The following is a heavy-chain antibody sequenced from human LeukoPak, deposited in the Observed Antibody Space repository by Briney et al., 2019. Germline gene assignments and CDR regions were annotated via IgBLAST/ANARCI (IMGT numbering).Heavy chain of an antibody. V-gene: IGHV1-69-2*01. CDR3: AVELRNKGKFYFDY. D-gene: IGHD3-10*01. J-gene: IGHJ4*02. CDR2: VDPEDGET. Sequence: VKVSCKVSGYTFTDYYMHWVQQAPGKGLEWMGLVDPEDGETIYAEKFQGRVTITRDTSTSTVYMELSSLRSEDTAVYYCAVELRNKGKFYFDYWGQGTLVTVSS. CDR1: GYTFTDYY.